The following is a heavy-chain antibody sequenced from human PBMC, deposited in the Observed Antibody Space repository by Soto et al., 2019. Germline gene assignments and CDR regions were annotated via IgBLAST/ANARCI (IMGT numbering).Heavy chain of an antibody. CDR3: AKTTHYYDSSGYYWSPDY. V-gene: IGHV3-30*18. CDR1: GFTFSSYG. CDR2: ISYDGSNK. Sequence: GGSPRLSCAASGFTFSSYGMHWVRQAPGKGLEWVAVISYDGSNKYYADSVKGRFTISRDNSKNTLYLQMNSLRAEDTAVYYCAKTTHYYDSSGYYWSPDYWGQGTLVTVSS. J-gene: IGHJ4*02. D-gene: IGHD3-22*01.